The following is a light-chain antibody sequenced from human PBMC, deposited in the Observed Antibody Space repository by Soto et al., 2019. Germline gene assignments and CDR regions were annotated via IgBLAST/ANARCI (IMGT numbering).Light chain of an antibody. CDR2: AAY. Sequence: DIQMTQSPSSLSASVGDRVTITCRASQSIRSYLNWYQQKPGKAPKLLIFAAYSLQSGVPSRFSGSRSVTDVTLTISRLQPEDFATYYCQQSYRSPYTFGQGTKLEIK. CDR3: QQSYRSPYT. CDR1: QSIRSY. V-gene: IGKV1-39*01. J-gene: IGKJ2*01.